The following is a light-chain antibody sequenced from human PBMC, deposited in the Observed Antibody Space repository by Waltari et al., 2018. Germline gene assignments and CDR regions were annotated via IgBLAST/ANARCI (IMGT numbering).Light chain of an antibody. CDR3: QAWDSSTVV. J-gene: IGLJ2*01. V-gene: IGLV3-1*01. CDR1: KLGDKY. Sequence: SSELTQPPSVSVSPGQTASITCSGDKLGDKYASWYQQKPGQSPVLVIYEDNKRPSGSPERVSGSNSGSTATLTISGTQAMDEADYYCQAWDSSTVVFGGGTKLTVL. CDR2: EDN.